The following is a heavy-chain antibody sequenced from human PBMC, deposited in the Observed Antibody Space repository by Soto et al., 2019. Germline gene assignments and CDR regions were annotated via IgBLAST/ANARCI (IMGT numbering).Heavy chain of an antibody. J-gene: IGHJ4*02. CDR3: AIRYSSSSTFDY. CDR2: IYYSGST. CDR1: GGSISSSSYY. Sequence: SETLSLTCTVSGGSISSSSYYWGWIRQPPGKGLEWIGSIYYSGSTYYNPSLKSRVTISVDTSKNQFSLKLSSVTAADTAVYYCAIRYSSSSTFDYWGQGTLVTVSS. D-gene: IGHD6-13*01. V-gene: IGHV4-39*01.